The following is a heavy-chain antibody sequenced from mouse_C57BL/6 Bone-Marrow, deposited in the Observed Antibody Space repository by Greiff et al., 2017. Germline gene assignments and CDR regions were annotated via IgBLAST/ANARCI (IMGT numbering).Heavy chain of an antibody. Sequence: VQLQQSGAELAKPGASVKLSCKASGYTFTSYWMHWVKQRPGQGLEWIGYINPSSGYTKYTQKVKDKATLTADKASSTAYMQRSRLTYEDSAVYCCARSYYSNYVYWYFDVWGTGTTVTVSA. CDR1: GYTFTSYW. CDR3: ARSYYSNYVYWYFDV. CDR2: INPSSGYT. J-gene: IGHJ1*03. D-gene: IGHD2-5*01. V-gene: IGHV1-7*01.